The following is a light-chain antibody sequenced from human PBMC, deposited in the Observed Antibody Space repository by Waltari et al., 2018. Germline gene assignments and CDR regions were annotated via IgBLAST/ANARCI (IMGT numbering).Light chain of an antibody. Sequence: QSALPQPASVSGPPGQSITIFCPVTRKDVWSYNLDTWSQQYPGKAPKLMIYEGSKRPSGVSNRFSGSKSGNTASLTISGLQAEDEADYYCCSYAGSTSWVFGGGTKLTVL. CDR3: CSYAGSTSWV. V-gene: IGLV2-23*01. J-gene: IGLJ3*02. CDR1: RKDVWSYNL. CDR2: EGS.